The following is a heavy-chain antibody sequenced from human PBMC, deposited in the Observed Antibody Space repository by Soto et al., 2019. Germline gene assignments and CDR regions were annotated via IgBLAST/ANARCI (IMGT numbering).Heavy chain of an antibody. D-gene: IGHD3-10*01. CDR3: AKDIGAY. V-gene: IGHV3-30*18. CDR1: GFSFSSYG. Sequence: QVQLVESGGGVVQPGRSLRLSCAASGFSFSSYGMHWVRQAPGKGLEWVAVISYDGSNKYYADSVKGRFTISRDNSKNTLYLQMTSLRAEETAVFYCAKDIGAYGGQGTLVTVSS. J-gene: IGHJ4*02. CDR2: ISYDGSNK.